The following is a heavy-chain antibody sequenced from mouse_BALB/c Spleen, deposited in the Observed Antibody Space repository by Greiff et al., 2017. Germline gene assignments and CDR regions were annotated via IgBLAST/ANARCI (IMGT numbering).Heavy chain of an antibody. CDR3: ARQNYGSRGYFDY. V-gene: IGHV5-6*01. J-gene: IGHJ2*01. D-gene: IGHD1-1*01. CDR2: ISSGGSYT. Sequence: EVQLVESGGDLVKPGGSLKLSCAASGFTFSSYGMSWVRQTPDKRLEWVATISSGGSYTYYPDSVKGRFTISRDNAKNTLYLQMSSLKSEDTAMYYCARQNYGSRGYFDYWGRGTTLTVSS. CDR1: GFTFSSYG.